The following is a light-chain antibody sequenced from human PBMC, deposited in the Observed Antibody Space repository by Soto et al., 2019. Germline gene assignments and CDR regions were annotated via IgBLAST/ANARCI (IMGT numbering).Light chain of an antibody. CDR1: SGHSSYA. CDR3: QTWGTGIHP. CDR2: LNSDGSH. Sequence: QPVLTQSPSASASLGASVKLTCTLSSGHSSYAIAWHQQQPEKGPRYLMKLNSDGSHSKGDGIPDRFSGSSSGAERYLTISSLQSEDEADYYCQTWGTGIHPFGGGTKLIVL. V-gene: IGLV4-69*01. J-gene: IGLJ2*01.